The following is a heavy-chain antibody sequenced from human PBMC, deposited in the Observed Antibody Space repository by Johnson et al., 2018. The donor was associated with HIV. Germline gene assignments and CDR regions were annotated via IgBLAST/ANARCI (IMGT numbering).Heavy chain of an antibody. CDR1: GFTVSSNY. D-gene: IGHD1-26*01. CDR2: IKQDGNDK. J-gene: IGHJ3*02. CDR3: ARASGFDM. Sequence: EVQLVESGGGLVQPGGSLRLSCAASGFTVSSNYMSWVRQAPGKGLEWVANIKQDGNDKYYVDSVKGQFTISRDNAKNSLYLQMNSLRVDDTAVYYCARASGFDMWGQGTMVTVSS. V-gene: IGHV3-7*01.